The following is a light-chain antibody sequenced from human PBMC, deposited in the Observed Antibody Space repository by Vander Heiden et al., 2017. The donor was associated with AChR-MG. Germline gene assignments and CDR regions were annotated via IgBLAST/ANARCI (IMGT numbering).Light chain of an antibody. J-gene: IGLJ3*02. CDR2: DVS. V-gene: IGLV2-14*03. Sequence: SALTPPASVSGSPGQSITISCTGISSDVVPYNYVSWYQHHPGTPPILVSYDVSSRPSGLSYRFSASRSGTTASPTISGLQAEDDAYYYCTSYTSSSTFVFGGGTKLTVL. CDR3: TSYTSSSTFV. CDR1: SSDVVPYNY.